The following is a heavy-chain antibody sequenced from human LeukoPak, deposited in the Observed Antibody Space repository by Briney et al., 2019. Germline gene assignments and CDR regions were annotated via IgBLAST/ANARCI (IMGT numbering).Heavy chain of an antibody. CDR1: GGSISNDY. D-gene: IGHD2-2*01. Sequence: SSETLSLTCTVSGGSISNDYWSCIRQPPEKGLEWIGYIYYSGSTNYNPSLKSRVTISVDTSKNQFSLKLSSVTAADTAVYYCAKDRGAYCSSTSCSLYFDSWGQGTLVTVSS. CDR3: AKDRGAYCSSTSCSLYFDS. J-gene: IGHJ4*02. CDR2: IYYSGST. V-gene: IGHV4-59*12.